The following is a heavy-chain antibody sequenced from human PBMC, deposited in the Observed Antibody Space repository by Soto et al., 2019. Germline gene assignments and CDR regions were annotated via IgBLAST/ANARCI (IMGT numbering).Heavy chain of an antibody. CDR3: ARDRFDVGATNWFDP. D-gene: IGHD1-26*01. J-gene: IGHJ5*02. CDR1: GYTFNSYG. V-gene: IGHV1-18*01. Sequence: QVQLVQSGAEVKKPGASVKVSCKASGYTFNSYGISWVRQAPGQGLEWMGWISAYNGNTNYAQKLQGRVTMTTDTSASTAYTELRSLRSDDTAVYYCARDRFDVGATNWFDPWGQGTLVTVSS. CDR2: ISAYNGNT.